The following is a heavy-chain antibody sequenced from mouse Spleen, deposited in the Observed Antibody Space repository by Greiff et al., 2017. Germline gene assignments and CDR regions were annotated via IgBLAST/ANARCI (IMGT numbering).Heavy chain of an antibody. V-gene: IGHV2-2*02. CDR1: GFSLTSYG. J-gene: IGHJ4*01. CDR3: ARNPDGNYNYYAMDY. Sequence: QVHVKQSGPGLVQPSQSLSITCTVSGFSLTSYGVHWVRQSPGKGLEWLGVIWSGGSTDYNAAFISRLSISKDNSKSQVFFKMNSLQANDTAIYYCARNPDGNYNYYAMDYWGQGTSVTVSS. CDR2: IWSGGST. D-gene: IGHD2-1*01.